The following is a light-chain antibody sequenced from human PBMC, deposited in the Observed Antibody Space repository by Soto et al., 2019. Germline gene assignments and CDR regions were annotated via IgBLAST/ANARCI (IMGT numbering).Light chain of an antibody. CDR3: KHYAGGSMIT. CDR1: QSVSSR. J-gene: IGKJ5*01. V-gene: IGKV3-20*01. Sequence: MVLTTYATNMFLFQGERAPLSCRASQSVSSRLALYQQQPGEAARVLISGASSRAPGMPDRFSGSGFRTDFTLAISRLETEDFTLYDGKHYAGGSMITFGQVRRLEI. CDR2: GAS.